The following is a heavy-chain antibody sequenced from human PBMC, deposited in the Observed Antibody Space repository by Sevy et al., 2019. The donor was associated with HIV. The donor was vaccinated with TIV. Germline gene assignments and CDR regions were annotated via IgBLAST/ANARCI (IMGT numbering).Heavy chain of an antibody. V-gene: IGHV3-7*03. Sequence: GGSLRLSCAASGFTFSHYGMHWVRQAPGKGLEWVANIKRDGSEKYYVDSVKGRFTISRDNAKNSLYLQMNSLRAEDTAVYYCARDCSSASCLWGMDVWGQGTTVTVSS. D-gene: IGHD2-2*01. CDR3: ARDCSSASCLWGMDV. CDR2: IKRDGSEK. J-gene: IGHJ6*02. CDR1: GFTFSHYG.